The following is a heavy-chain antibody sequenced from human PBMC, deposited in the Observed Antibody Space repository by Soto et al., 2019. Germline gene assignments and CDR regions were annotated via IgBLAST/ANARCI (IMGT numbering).Heavy chain of an antibody. CDR2: ISYSGTT. J-gene: IGHJ4*02. CDR1: GGSISSGNYY. D-gene: IGHD4-17*01. CDR3: ATMGTPVTGLYYFDY. Sequence: QVQLQESGAGLVKPSQTLSLTCTASGGSISSGNYYWSWIPQPPGKGLGWIGFISYSGTTHYSASLRSRVSISVDTSKNQFSLDLSSVTAADTAVYYCATMGTPVTGLYYFDYWGQGTLVTVSS. V-gene: IGHV4-30-4*01.